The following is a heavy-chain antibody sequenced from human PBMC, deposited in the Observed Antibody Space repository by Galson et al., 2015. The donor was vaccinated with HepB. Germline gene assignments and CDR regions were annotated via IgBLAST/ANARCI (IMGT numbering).Heavy chain of an antibody. J-gene: IGHJ4*02. CDR3: ARDVRYFDY. Sequence: SLRLSCAASGFTISSYWMIWVRQTPGKGLEWVANINQDGSEKYYVDSVKGRFTISRDNAKNSLYLQMNSLRAEDTAVYYCARDVRYFDYWGQGTLVTVSS. V-gene: IGHV3-7*01. CDR1: GFTISSYW. CDR2: INQDGSEK.